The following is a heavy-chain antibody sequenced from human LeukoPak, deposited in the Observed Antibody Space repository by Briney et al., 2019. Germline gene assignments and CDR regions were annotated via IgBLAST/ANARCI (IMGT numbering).Heavy chain of an antibody. V-gene: IGHV4-59*01. Sequence: NPSETLSLTCTVSGGSISSYYWSLIRQPPGKGLEWIGYIYYSGSTNYNPSLKSRVTISVDTSKNQFSLKLSSVTAADTAVYYCASASVDTAMVTGPYYYYYMDVWGKGTTVTVSS. CDR3: ASASVDTAMVTGPYYYYYMDV. J-gene: IGHJ6*03. D-gene: IGHD5-18*01. CDR2: IYYSGST. CDR1: GGSISSYY.